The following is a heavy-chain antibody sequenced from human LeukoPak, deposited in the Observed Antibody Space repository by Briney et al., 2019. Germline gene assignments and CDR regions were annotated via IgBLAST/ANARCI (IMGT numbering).Heavy chain of an antibody. CDR3: ARDRGSSGYSDY. CDR1: GFTFSDYY. Sequence: GGSLRLSCAASGFTFSDYYMSWIRQAPGKGLEWVSYISSSSSYTNYADSVKGRFTISRDNAKNSLYLQMNSLRAEDTAVYYCARDRGSSGYSDYWGQGTLVTVSS. V-gene: IGHV3-11*06. J-gene: IGHJ4*02. CDR2: ISSSSSYT. D-gene: IGHD3-22*01.